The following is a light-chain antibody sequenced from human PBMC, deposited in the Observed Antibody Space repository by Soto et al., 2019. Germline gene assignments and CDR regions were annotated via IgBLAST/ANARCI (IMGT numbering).Light chain of an antibody. J-gene: IGKJ4*01. CDR2: AAS. Sequence: DIQMTQSPSSVSASLGDRVTITCRASHDISSWLAWYQQHPGKAPKLLIYAASSLQSGVPSRLSGSGSGTDFTLTISSLQPEDFATYYCQQANSFPGLTFGGGTKVQIK. V-gene: IGKV1-12*01. CDR3: QQANSFPGLT. CDR1: HDISSW.